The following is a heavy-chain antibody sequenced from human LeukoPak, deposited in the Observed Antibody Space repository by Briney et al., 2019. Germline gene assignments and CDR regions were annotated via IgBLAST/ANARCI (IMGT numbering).Heavy chain of an antibody. J-gene: IGHJ4*02. Sequence: SETLSLTCTVSGGSISSSSYYWGWIRQPPGKWLEWIGSIYYSGSTYYNPSLKSRVTISVDTSKNQFSLKLSSVTAADTAVYYCASPGGGPTDYWGQGTLLTVSS. CDR3: ASPGGGPTDY. CDR2: IYYSGST. V-gene: IGHV4-39*01. CDR1: GGSISSSSYY. D-gene: IGHD3-16*01.